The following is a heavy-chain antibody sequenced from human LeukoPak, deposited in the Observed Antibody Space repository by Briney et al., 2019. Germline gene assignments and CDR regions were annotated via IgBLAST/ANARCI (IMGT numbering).Heavy chain of an antibody. CDR2: IYYSEST. CDR3: ARALGEGYFDWLGFDY. V-gene: IGHV4-39*07. D-gene: IGHD3-9*01. Sequence: PSETLSLTCTVSGGSISSSSYYWGWIRQPPGKGLEWIGSIYYSESTYYNPSLKSRVTISVDTSKNQFSLKLSSVTAADTAVYYCARALGEGYFDWLGFDYWGQGTLVTVSS. CDR1: GGSISSSSYY. J-gene: IGHJ4*02.